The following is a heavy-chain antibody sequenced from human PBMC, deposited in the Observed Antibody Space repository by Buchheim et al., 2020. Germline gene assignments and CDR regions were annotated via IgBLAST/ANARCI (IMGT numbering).Heavy chain of an antibody. CDR3: ARARYDYVWGSPLFDY. D-gene: IGHD3-16*01. V-gene: IGHV4-59*01. J-gene: IGHJ4*02. CDR2: IYYSGST. Sequence: QVQLQESGPGLVKPSKTLSLTCTVSGGSISSYYWSWIRQPPGKGLEWIGYIYYSGSTNYNPSLKSRVTISVDTSKNQFSLKLSSVTAADTAVYYCARARYDYVWGSPLFDYWGQGTL. CDR1: GGSISSYY.